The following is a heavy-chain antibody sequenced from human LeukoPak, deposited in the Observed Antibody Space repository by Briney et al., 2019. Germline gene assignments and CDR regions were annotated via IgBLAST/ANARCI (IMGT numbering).Heavy chain of an antibody. CDR1: GFTFSSYS. CDR2: ISSSSSYI. J-gene: IGHJ6*03. V-gene: IGHV3-21*01. CDR3: ARGVGDFWTCYMAV. Sequence: GGSLRLSCAASGFTFSSYSMNWVRQAPGKGLEWVSSISSSSSYIYYADSVKGRFTISRDNAKNSLFLQMNSLRAEDTAVYYCARGVGDFWTCYMAVWGKGTTVTVSS. D-gene: IGHD3/OR15-3a*01.